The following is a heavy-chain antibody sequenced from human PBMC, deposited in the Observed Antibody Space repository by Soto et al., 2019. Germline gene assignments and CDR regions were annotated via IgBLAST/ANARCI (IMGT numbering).Heavy chain of an antibody. Sequence: GGSLRLSCAASGFTFSSYGMHWVRQAPGKGLEWVAVISYDGSNKYYADSVKGRFTISRDNSKNTLYLQMNSLRAEDTAVYYCAKRGGVPAAEYYYYYYMDVWGKGTTVTVSS. V-gene: IGHV3-30*18. CDR1: GFTFSSYG. CDR2: ISYDGSNK. J-gene: IGHJ6*03. CDR3: AKRGGVPAAEYYYYYYMDV. D-gene: IGHD2-2*01.